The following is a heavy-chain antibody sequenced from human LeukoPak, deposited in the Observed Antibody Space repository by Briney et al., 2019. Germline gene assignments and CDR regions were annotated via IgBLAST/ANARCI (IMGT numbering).Heavy chain of an antibody. Sequence: PSETLSLTCSFSIVSIKNYYWNWIRQSPGKGLQWIGYIYYTGSTDYNFSLKSRVTISLDTSENQFSLRLSSVTAADTAVYYCARDGLLSWTRGTEELPDAFDIWGQGTMVTVSS. CDR2: IYYTGST. J-gene: IGHJ3*02. V-gene: IGHV4-59*01. CDR1: IVSIKNYY. CDR3: ARDGLLSWTRGTEELPDAFDI. D-gene: IGHD2-8*02.